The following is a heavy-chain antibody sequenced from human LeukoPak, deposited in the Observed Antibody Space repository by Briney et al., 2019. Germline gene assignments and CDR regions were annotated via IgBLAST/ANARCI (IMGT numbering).Heavy chain of an antibody. V-gene: IGHV5-51*01. CDR1: GYSFTSYW. CDR2: IYPGDSDT. D-gene: IGHD6-6*01. CDR3: ASTILNSSIAARFDAFDI. J-gene: IGHJ3*02. Sequence: GESLKISYKGSGYSFTSYWIGWVRQMPGKGLEWMGIIYPGDSDTRYSPSFQGQVTISADKSISTAYLQWSSLKASDTAMYYCASTILNSSIAARFDAFDIWGQGTMVTVSS.